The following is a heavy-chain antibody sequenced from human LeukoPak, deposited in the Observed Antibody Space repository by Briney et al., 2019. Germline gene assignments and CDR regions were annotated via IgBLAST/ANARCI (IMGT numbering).Heavy chain of an antibody. J-gene: IGHJ4*02. Sequence: ASVKVSCKASGYTFTSYYMHWVRQAPGQGLEWMGIINPSGGSTSYAQKFQGRVTMTRDTSTSTVYMELSSLRSEDTAVYYCATGKWELIWGSYFDYWGQGTLVTVSS. CDR2: INPSGGST. CDR3: ATGKWELIWGSYFDY. CDR1: GYTFTSYY. D-gene: IGHD1-26*01. V-gene: IGHV1-46*01.